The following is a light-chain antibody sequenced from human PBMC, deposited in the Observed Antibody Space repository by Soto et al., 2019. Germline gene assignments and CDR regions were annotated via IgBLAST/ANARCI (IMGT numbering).Light chain of an antibody. CDR2: AVS. V-gene: IGLV2-14*01. Sequence: QSALTQPASVSGSPGQTITISCTGTSSDVGGYNYVSWYQQYPGKAPKLMIYAVSNRPSGISNRFSGSKSANTASLTISGLQAEDEGDYYCSSYTSSSTVVFGGGTKLTVL. CDR3: SSYTSSSTVV. CDR1: SSDVGGYNY. J-gene: IGLJ2*01.